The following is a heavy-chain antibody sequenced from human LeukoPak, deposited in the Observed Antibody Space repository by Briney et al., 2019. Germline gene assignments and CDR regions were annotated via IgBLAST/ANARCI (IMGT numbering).Heavy chain of an antibody. CDR1: GVSLSSYY. Sequence: KPSETLSLTCTVSGVSLSSYYWSWIRQPPGKELEWIGYIFYTGSTNYNPSLKSRVTISVDTSKNQFSLKLGSVTAADTAVYYCATGSHYFDYWGQGTLVTVSS. CDR3: ATGSHYFDY. J-gene: IGHJ4*02. V-gene: IGHV4-59*08. D-gene: IGHD1-26*01. CDR2: IFYTGST.